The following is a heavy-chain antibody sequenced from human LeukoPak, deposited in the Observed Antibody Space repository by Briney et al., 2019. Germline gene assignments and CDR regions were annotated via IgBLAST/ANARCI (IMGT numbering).Heavy chain of an antibody. CDR2: IYYSRGT. V-gene: IGHV4-59*01. D-gene: IGHD3-22*01. CDR3: ARGGPNSSGYVGDGFDI. Sequence: PSETLSLTCTVSGDSMSSYYWSWIRQPPGKGLEWIGYIYYSRGTNYNPSLKSRVTISVDTSKNQFSLKLSSVIAADTAVYFCARGGPNSSGYVGDGFDIWGQGTMVTVS. J-gene: IGHJ3*02. CDR1: GDSMSSYY.